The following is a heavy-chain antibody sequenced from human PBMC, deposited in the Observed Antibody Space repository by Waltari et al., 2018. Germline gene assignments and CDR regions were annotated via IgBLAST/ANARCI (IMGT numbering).Heavy chain of an antibody. J-gene: IGHJ5*02. CDR1: GDSLSSSYV. CDR2: VRGSGAT. V-gene: IGHV4-4*02. D-gene: IGHD2-15*01. CDR3: ARDRGRGLFLDT. Sequence: QLQLQESGPGLVKPSGTLSLSCAVPGDSLSSSYVWNWVRQSRQKGLEWMGQVRGSGATNYNPSVASRVTISLDTSNDQFSLKLTSATAADTAVYYCARDRGRGLFLDTWGPGILVSVSP.